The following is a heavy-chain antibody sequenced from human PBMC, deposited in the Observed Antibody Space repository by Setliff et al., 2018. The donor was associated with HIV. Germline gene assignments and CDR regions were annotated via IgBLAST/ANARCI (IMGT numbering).Heavy chain of an antibody. J-gene: IGHJ4*02. V-gene: IGHV1-69*13. CDR3: ARGGVYYYDNSGRSMDY. CDR1: GGTFSSYA. CDR2: INPVFGPK. D-gene: IGHD3-22*01. Sequence: SVKVSCKASGGTFSSYAISWVRQAPGQGLDWMGGINPVFGPKNYAQKFQGRVTITAAESTSTAYMELSSLRSEDTAVYYCARGGVYYYDNSGRSMDYWGQGTLVTVSS.